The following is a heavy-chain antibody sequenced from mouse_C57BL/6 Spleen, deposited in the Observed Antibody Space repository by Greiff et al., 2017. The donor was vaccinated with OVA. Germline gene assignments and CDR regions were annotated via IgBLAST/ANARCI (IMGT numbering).Heavy chain of an antibody. D-gene: IGHD2-14*01. CDR3: GRREGYDFED. CDR1: GFTFSDYG. V-gene: IGHV5-17*01. Sequence: DVKLVESGGGLVKPGGSLTLSCAASGFTFSDYGMHWVRQAPEKGLEWVAYISSGSSTIYYADTVTGRFTISRDNAKDSLFLKRTSLRYEDTAMYYCGRREGYDFEDGGQGTTLTVAS. CDR2: ISSGSSTI. J-gene: IGHJ2*01.